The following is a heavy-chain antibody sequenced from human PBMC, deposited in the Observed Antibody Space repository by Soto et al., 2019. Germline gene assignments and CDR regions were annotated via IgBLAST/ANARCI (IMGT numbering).Heavy chain of an antibody. CDR3: ARARGVVVAATRYFDY. V-gene: IGHV3-33*01. J-gene: IGHJ4*02. D-gene: IGHD2-15*01. CDR2: IWYDGSNK. CDR1: GFTFSSYG. Sequence: QVQLVESGGGVVQPGRSLRLSCAASGFTFSSYGMHWVRQAPGKGLEWVAVIWYDGSNKYYADSVKGRFTISRDNSKNTLYLQMNSLRAADTAVYYCARARGVVVAATRYFDYWGQGTLVTVSS.